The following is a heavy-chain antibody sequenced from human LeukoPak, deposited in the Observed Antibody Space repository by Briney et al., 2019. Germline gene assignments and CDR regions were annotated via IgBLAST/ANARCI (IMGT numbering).Heavy chain of an antibody. Sequence: PGGSLRLSCAASGFTFSSYWMSWVRQAPGKGLEWGANIKQDGSEEVYVDSVKGRFTISRDNAKNSLFLQMNTLRAEDTAVYYCARDPYSSTWSYGMDVWGQGTTVTVSS. D-gene: IGHD6-6*01. V-gene: IGHV3-7*05. CDR2: IKQDGSEE. CDR3: ARDPYSSTWSYGMDV. J-gene: IGHJ6*02. CDR1: GFTFSSYW.